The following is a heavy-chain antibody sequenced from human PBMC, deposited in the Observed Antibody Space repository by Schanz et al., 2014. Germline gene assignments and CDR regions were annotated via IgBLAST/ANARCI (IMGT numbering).Heavy chain of an antibody. J-gene: IGHJ3*02. V-gene: IGHV3-74*01. D-gene: IGHD2-21*01. CDR2: INGEGSKT. CDR1: GFTFSPYW. Sequence: EVQLVESGGGLVQPGGSLRLSCGSSGFTFSPYWMHWVRQAPGKGLVWVSRINGEGSKTNYADSVKGRFTVSRDNSKSTVYMQMNTLRAEDSAVYYSARKMKVGVYGGEGHQSLDIWGQGTMVTVSS. CDR3: ARKMKVGVYGGEGHQSLDI.